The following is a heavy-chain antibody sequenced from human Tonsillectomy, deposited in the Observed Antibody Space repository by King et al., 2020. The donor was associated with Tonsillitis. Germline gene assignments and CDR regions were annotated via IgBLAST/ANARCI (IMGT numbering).Heavy chain of an antibody. D-gene: IGHD3-9*01. J-gene: IGHJ4*02. Sequence: QVQLVESGGRVVQPGRSLRLSCAASGFTFSTYGMHWVRQAPGKGLEWVAVISYDGSNKYYADSVKGRFTISRDNSKNTLYLQMNSLRGEDTAVYYCAKDRDYDILTGYVGALDYWGQGTLVTVSS. CDR3: AKDRDYDILTGYVGALDY. CDR1: GFTFSTYG. CDR2: ISYDGSNK. V-gene: IGHV3-30*18.